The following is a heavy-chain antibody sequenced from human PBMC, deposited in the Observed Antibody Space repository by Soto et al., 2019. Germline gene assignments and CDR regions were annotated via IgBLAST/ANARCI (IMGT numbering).Heavy chain of an antibody. CDR2: ISGFGDST. J-gene: IGHJ5*02. CDR1: VFSFSSYV. CDR3: AKDAFVVVPAVIPNWFDP. Sequence: GGSLRLSCAASVFSFSSYVMSWVRQAPGKGLEWVSGISGFGDSTYYADSVKGRFTISRDNSENTLYLQMNSLRAEDTAVYFCAKDAFVVVPAVIPNWFDPSGQGTHVTFS. V-gene: IGHV3-23*01. D-gene: IGHD2-2*01.